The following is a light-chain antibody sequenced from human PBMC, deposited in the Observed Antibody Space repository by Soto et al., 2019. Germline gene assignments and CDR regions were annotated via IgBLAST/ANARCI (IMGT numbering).Light chain of an antibody. V-gene: IGLV2-14*01. J-gene: IGLJ2*01. CDR3: SSYTSSSTLLV. CDR2: DVS. CDR1: SSDVGGYNY. Sequence: QSALTQPASVSWSPGQSITISCTGTSSDVGGYNYVSWYQQHPGKAPKLMIYDVSNRPSGVSNCFSGSKAGNTASLTISGLQADYESDYYCSSYTSSSTLLVFGGGTKRTVL.